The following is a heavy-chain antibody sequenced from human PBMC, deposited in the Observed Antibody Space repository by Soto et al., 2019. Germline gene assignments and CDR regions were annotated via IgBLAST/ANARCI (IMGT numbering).Heavy chain of an antibody. D-gene: IGHD1-26*01. V-gene: IGHV1-18*01. CDR2: ISAYNGNT. J-gene: IGHJ4*02. CDR3: ARDRGSYALDY. Sequence: QVQLVQSGAEVKKPGASVKVSCKASGYTFTSYGISWVRQAPGQGLEWMGWISAYNGNTNYAQKLQGRVTMNTDTSTSTGYMELRSLRFDDTAVYYCARDRGSYALDYWGQGTLVTVSS. CDR1: GYTFTSYG.